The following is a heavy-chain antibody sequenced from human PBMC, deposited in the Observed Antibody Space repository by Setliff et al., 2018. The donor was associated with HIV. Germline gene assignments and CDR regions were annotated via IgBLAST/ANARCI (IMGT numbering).Heavy chain of an antibody. CDR2: IRQDGTDK. CDR1: GFAFSSHQ. V-gene: IGHV3-7*03. J-gene: IGHJ5*01. CDR3: ARQPTDTSGYNNWFDS. D-gene: IGHD3-3*01. Sequence: GESLKISCAASGFAFSSHQMSWVRQAPGKGLEWVAKIRQDGTDKYYVDSVKGRFTISRDNAKNSLYLQMNSLRAEDTAMYYCARQPTDTSGYNNWFDSWGQGTPVTVSS.